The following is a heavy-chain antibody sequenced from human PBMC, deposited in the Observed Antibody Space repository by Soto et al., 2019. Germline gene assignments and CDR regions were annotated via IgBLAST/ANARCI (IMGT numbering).Heavy chain of an antibody. CDR3: ARQGGSIVSITIFGVVMGMDV. V-gene: IGHV4-39*01. Sequence: GTLSLPFVVFGGCISGRYYYWGWLRQSPGKGPEWIGSVFYTGFTYYNPSLKSRVTISVDTSKNQFSLKLSSVTAADTAVYYCARQGGSIVSITIFGVVMGMDVWGQGTTVTVSS. CDR1: GGCISGRYYY. D-gene: IGHD3-3*01. CDR2: VFYTGFT. J-gene: IGHJ6*02.